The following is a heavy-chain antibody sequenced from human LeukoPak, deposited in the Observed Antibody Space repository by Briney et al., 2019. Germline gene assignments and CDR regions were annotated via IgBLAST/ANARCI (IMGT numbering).Heavy chain of an antibody. Sequence: PGGSLRLSCAASGFTFSSYWMHWVRQAPGKGLVWVSRINSDGSSTSYADSVKGRFTISRDNAKNMLYLQMNSLRAEDTAVYYCARESSVGAHKAFDYWGQGTLVTVSS. CDR2: INSDGSST. J-gene: IGHJ4*02. D-gene: IGHD1-26*01. CDR3: ARESSVGAHKAFDY. V-gene: IGHV3-74*01. CDR1: GFTFSSYW.